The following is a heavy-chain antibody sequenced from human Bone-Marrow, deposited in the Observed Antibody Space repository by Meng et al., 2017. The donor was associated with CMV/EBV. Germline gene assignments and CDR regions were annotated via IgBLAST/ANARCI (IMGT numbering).Heavy chain of an antibody. J-gene: IGHJ4*02. V-gene: IGHV3-21*01. CDR2: ISSSSSYI. CDR3: ARDPGSGSYYGGDY. Sequence: SGFTFRSYSMNWVRQAPGKGLEWVSSISSSSSYIYYADSVKGRFTISRDNAKNSLYLQMNSLRAEDTAVYYCARDPGSGSYYGGDYWGQGTLVTVSS. D-gene: IGHD3-10*01. CDR1: GFTFRSYS.